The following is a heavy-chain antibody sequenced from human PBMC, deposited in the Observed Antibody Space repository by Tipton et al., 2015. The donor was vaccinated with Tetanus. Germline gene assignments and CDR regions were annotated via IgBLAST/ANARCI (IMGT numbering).Heavy chain of an antibody. CDR3: VRVLKGAKWSRSSCYGYGMDV. V-gene: IGHV3-74*01. CDR1: GFTFSTYW. Sequence: SLRLSCAASGFTFSTYWMHWVRQAPGKGLVWVSRIDSDGSGTTYADSVKGRFTISRDNAKNTLYLQMNSLRAEDTAVYYCVRVLKGAKWSRSSCYGYGMDVWGQGTTVTVSS. D-gene: IGHD2-2*01. J-gene: IGHJ6*02. CDR2: IDSDGSGT.